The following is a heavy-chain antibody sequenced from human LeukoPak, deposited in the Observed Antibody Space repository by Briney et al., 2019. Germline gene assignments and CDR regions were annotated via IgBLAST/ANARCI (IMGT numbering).Heavy chain of an antibody. CDR1: GFTFSNYG. D-gene: IGHD5-24*01. Sequence: PGRSLRLSCAASGFTFSNYGMHWVRQAPGKGLEWVALIWFDGRNKFHADSVKGRFTISRDNSKNTLFLQMNSLRAEDTAVYYCASVEMAAYMDVWGKGTTVTVSS. J-gene: IGHJ6*03. V-gene: IGHV3-33*01. CDR3: ASVEMAAYMDV. CDR2: IWFDGRNK.